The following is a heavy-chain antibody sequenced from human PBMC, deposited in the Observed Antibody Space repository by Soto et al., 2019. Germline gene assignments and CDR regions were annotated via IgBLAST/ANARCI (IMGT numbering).Heavy chain of an antibody. CDR3: ATGYDTRPYAFDI. Sequence: ASVKVSCKVSGYALTELSMHWVRQAPGKGLEWMGGFDPEDGETIYAQKFQGRVTMTEDTSTDTAYMELSRLRSEDTAVYYCATGYDTRPYAFDIWGQGTMVTVSS. V-gene: IGHV1-24*01. J-gene: IGHJ3*02. CDR2: FDPEDGET. CDR1: GYALTELS. D-gene: IGHD3-22*01.